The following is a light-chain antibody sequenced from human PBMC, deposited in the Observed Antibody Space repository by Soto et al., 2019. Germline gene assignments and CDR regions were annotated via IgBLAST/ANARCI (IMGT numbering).Light chain of an antibody. CDR2: EVS. CDR3: MHYKCGPWT. J-gene: IGKJ1*01. Sequence: DVVMTQSPLSLPVTLGQPASISCRSSQSLIHSDGNTYLSWFQQRPGQPPRRLIYEVSDRGSGVPDTCSGSGFGTDFTLNISRVEAEDVGVYYWMHYKCGPWTFGQGTEVEIK. CDR1: QSLIHSDGNTY. V-gene: IGKV2-30*02.